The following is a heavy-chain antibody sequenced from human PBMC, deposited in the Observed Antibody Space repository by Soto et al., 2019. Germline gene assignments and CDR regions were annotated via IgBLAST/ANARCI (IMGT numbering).Heavy chain of an antibody. J-gene: IGHJ6*03. CDR1: GGTFSSYT. CDR2: IIPILGIA. V-gene: IGHV1-69*02. CDR3: ATHSERFLEWLSTYYYYMDV. D-gene: IGHD3-3*01. Sequence: GASVKVSCKASGGTFSSYTISWVRQAPGQGLEWMGRIIPILGIANYAQKFQGRVTITADKSTSTAYMELSSLRSEDTAVYYCATHSERFLEWLSTYYYYMDVWGKGTTVTVSS.